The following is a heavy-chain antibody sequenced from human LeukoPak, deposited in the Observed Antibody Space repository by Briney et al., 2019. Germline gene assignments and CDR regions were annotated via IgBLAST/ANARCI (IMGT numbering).Heavy chain of an antibody. CDR3: AKCTTYTTGWCNWLDP. J-gene: IGHJ5*02. Sequence: GGSLRLSRAAFGFTLRSDAMTWVRQAPGKGLEWVSSIRGPGTGTHYADSVKGRFSISRDDSKNTVYLQMNSLRAEDTAIYYCAKCTTYTTGWCNWLDPWGQGTLVTVSS. CDR2: IRGPGTGT. V-gene: IGHV3-23*01. D-gene: IGHD2/OR15-2a*01. CDR1: GFTLRSDA.